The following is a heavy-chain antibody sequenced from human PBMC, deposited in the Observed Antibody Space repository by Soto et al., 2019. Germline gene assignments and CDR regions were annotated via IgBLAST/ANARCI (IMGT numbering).Heavy chain of an antibody. Sequence: PEESLKISCKGSGYSFTSYWIGWVRQMPGKGLEWMGIIYPGDSDTRYSPSVQGQVTISADKSISTAYLQWSSLKASDTAMYYCARHYCSSTSCYPVYYYYYGMDVWGQGTTVTVSS. CDR1: GYSFTSYW. V-gene: IGHV5-51*01. D-gene: IGHD2-2*01. CDR2: IYPGDSDT. J-gene: IGHJ6*02. CDR3: ARHYCSSTSCYPVYYYYYGMDV.